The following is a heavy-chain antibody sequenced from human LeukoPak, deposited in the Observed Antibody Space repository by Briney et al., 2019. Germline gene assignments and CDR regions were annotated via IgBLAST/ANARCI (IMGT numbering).Heavy chain of an antibody. Sequence: EASETLSLTCTVSGGSISSSSYYWGWIRQPPGKGLEWIGSIYYSGSTYYNPSLKSRVTISVDTSKNQFSLKLSSVTAADTAVYYCARDPNRITIFGVVNFRFDYWGQGTLVTVSS. D-gene: IGHD3-3*01. J-gene: IGHJ4*02. V-gene: IGHV4-39*02. CDR2: IYYSGST. CDR3: ARDPNRITIFGVVNFRFDY. CDR1: GGSISSSSYY.